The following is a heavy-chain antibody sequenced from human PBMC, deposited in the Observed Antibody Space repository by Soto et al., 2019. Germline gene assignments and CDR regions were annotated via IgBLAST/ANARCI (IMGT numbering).Heavy chain of an antibody. CDR1: GFTFSSYG. D-gene: IGHD6-19*01. CDR3: AKDLDGAVAGTGYYGMDV. V-gene: IGHV3-30*18. J-gene: IGHJ6*02. CDR2: ISYDGSNK. Sequence: PGGSLRLSCAASGFTFSSYGMHWVRQAPGKGLEWVAVISYDGSNKYYADSVKGRFTISRDNSKNTLYLQMNSLRAEDTAVYYCAKDLDGAVAGTGYYGMDVWGQGTTVTVSS.